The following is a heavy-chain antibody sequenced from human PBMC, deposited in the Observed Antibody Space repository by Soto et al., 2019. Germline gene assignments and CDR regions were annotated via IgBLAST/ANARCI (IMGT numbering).Heavy chain of an antibody. D-gene: IGHD2-15*01. V-gene: IGHV3-66*01. CDR2: IDIGGNT. CDR1: GFSVTNNY. J-gene: IGHJ4*02. CDR3: ARGRGGTGYLGREHYFDY. Sequence: EVQLVESGGGLVQPGGSLRLSCAASGFSVTNNYMNWVRQAPGKGLEWVSIIDIGGNTYYADSVKDRFTISRDNSRNTLFLHLDSLRAEATGVYFCARGRGGTGYLGREHYFDYWGQGTLVSVSP.